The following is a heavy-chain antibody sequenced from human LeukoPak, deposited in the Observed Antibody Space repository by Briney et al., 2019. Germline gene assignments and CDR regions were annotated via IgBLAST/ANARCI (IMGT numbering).Heavy chain of an antibody. J-gene: IGHJ4*02. D-gene: IGHD6-6*01. V-gene: IGHV3-66*03. CDR1: GFTFSDAW. CDR3: ARDGGLAPYSSSTPFDY. CDR2: IYSSGST. Sequence: GESLRLSCEGSGFTFSDAWMNWVRQAPGKGLEWVSVIYSSGSTYYADSVKGRFTIFRDNSKNTLYLQMNSLRAEDTAVYYCARDGGLAPYSSSTPFDYWGQGTLVTVSS.